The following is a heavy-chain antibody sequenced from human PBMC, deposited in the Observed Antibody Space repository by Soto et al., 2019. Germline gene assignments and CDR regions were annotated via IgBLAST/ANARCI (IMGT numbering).Heavy chain of an antibody. CDR1: GYTFTSYG. CDR2: ISAYNGNT. J-gene: IGHJ5*02. D-gene: IGHD6-19*01. Sequence: QVQLVQSGAEVKKPGASVKVSCKASGYTFTSYGISWVRQAPGQGLEWMGWISAYNGNTNYAQKLQGRVTLTTDTSTTTASMEQRSLRSDDTAVYYYARALRGEWLVRYTWFDPWGQEPLVTVSS. CDR3: ARALRGEWLVRYTWFDP. V-gene: IGHV1-18*01.